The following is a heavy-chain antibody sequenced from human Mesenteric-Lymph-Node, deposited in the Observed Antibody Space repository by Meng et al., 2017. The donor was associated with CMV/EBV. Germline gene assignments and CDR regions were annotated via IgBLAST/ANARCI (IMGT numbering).Heavy chain of an antibody. V-gene: IGHV4-39*01. D-gene: IGHD3-9*01. J-gene: IGHJ3*02. Sequence: SETLSLTCSVSGASISSSSYCWGWLRQPPGKGLEWIGNIYYSGSTNSNPSLKSRVSISEDTSKNQFSLKLSSVTAADTAVYYCARGPYDILTGSYHHDAFDMWGQGTMVTVSS. CDR2: IYYSGST. CDR3: ARGPYDILTGSYHHDAFDM. CDR1: GASISSSSYC.